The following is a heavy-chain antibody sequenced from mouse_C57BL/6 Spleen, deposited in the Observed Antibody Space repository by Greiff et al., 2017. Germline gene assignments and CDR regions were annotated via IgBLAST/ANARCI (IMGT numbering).Heavy chain of an antibody. CDR3: ARDSTVVATDYFDY. J-gene: IGHJ2*01. V-gene: IGHV5-4*01. Sequence: EVKLVEPGGGLVKPGGSLKLSCEASGFTFSSYAMSWVRQTPEKRLEWVATISDGGSYTYYPDNVKGRFNITRNNAKINLYLQMNHMKSEDTARYYCARDSTVVATDYFDYGAQGTTLTVSS. D-gene: IGHD1-1*01. CDR2: ISDGGSYT. CDR1: GFTFSSYA.